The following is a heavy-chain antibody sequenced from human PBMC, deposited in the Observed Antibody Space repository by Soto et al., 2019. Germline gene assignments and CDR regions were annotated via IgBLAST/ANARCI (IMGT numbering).Heavy chain of an antibody. V-gene: IGHV3-74*01. J-gene: IGHJ6*03. CDR3: ARSARITILNPSAPHYYYMDV. Sequence: EVQVVESGGGLVQPGGSLRLSCAASGFTFSSYWMHWVRQAPGKGLVWVSRINSDGSSTSYVDSVKGRFTISRDNAKNTLYLQMNSLRAEDTAVYYCARSARITILNPSAPHYYYMDVWGKGTTVTVSS. CDR1: GFTFSSYW. D-gene: IGHD3-3*01. CDR2: INSDGSST.